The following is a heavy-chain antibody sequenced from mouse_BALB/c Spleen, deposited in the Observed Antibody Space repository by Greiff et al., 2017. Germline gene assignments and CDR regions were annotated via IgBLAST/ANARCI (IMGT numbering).Heavy chain of an antibody. CDR2: INPSNGGT. J-gene: IGHJ3*01. V-gene: IGHV1S81*02. CDR1: GYTFTSYY. CDR3: TRGEVLFAY. D-gene: IGHD2-14*01. Sequence: QVQLQQPGAELVKPGASVKLSCKASGYTFTSYYMYWVKQRPGQGLEWIGGINPSNGGTNFNEKFKSKATLTVDKSSSTAYMQLSSLTSEDSAVYYCTRGEVLFAYWGQGTLVTVSA.